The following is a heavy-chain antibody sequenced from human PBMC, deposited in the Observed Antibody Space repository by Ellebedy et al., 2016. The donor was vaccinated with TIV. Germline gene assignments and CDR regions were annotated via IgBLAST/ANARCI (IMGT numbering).Heavy chain of an antibody. D-gene: IGHD3-10*01. V-gene: IGHV4-4*07. J-gene: IGHJ6*02. CDR1: GGSISNYY. CDR2: INSSGST. Sequence: MPSETLSLTCSVSGGSISNYYWSWIRQPAGKGLEWIGRINSSGSTNYNSSLKSRLTMSVDTSKNQFSLKLNSVTAADTAVYYCARDPYYGSGSYVYYFYGMDVWGQGTTVTVSS. CDR3: ARDPYYGSGSYVYYFYGMDV.